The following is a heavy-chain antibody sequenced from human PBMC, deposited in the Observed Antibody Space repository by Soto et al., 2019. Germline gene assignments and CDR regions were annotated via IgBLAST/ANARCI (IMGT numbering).Heavy chain of an antibody. D-gene: IGHD3-16*01. CDR1: GFSLSTSGVG. Sequence: QITLKESGPTLVQPTQTLTLTCTFSGFSLSTSGVGVGWIRPPPGKALEWRPFIYWDDDKRNSPFLKGRLTITKNTSKNQVVLTMTNMDPVDTATYYCANLVVVGITYYFDSWGQGTLVTVSS. J-gene: IGHJ4*02. CDR2: IYWDDDK. V-gene: IGHV2-5*02. CDR3: ANLVVVGITYYFDS.